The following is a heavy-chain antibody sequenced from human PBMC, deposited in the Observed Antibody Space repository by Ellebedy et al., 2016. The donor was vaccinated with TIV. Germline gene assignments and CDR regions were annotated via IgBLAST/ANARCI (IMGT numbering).Heavy chain of an antibody. Sequence: GESLKISCAASGFTFSSYALHWVRQAPGKGLEWVAVIPSDGSNKYYADSVKGRFTISRDNSKNTLYLQMNSLRAEDTAVYYCARPFLMVYAPFDCWGQGTLVTVSS. V-gene: IGHV3-30-3*01. J-gene: IGHJ4*02. D-gene: IGHD2-8*01. CDR2: IPSDGSNK. CDR1: GFTFSSYA. CDR3: ARPFLMVYAPFDC.